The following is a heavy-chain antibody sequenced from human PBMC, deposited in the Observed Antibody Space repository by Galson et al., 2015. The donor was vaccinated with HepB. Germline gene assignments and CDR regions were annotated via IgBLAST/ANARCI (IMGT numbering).Heavy chain of an antibody. J-gene: IGHJ3*02. CDR1: GDSVTSNSAV. V-gene: IGHV6-1*01. D-gene: IGHD4-23*01. Sequence: CAISGDSVTSNSAVWNWIRQSPSRGLEWLGRTYFRSQWRIDYSVSVKSRITINADTSQNQFSLHLNSMTPEDTAVYYCAGVRWVDRAFDIWGQGTMVTVSS. CDR2: TYFRSQWRI. CDR3: AGVRWVDRAFDI.